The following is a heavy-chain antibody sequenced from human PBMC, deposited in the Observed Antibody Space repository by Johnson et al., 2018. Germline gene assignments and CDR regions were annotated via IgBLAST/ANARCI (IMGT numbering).Heavy chain of an antibody. D-gene: IGHD5-12*01. CDR1: GFTFSSYA. CDR2: LSSRGVTT. J-gene: IGHJ6*02. V-gene: IGHV3-23*04. Sequence: VQLVQSGGGLVQXGGSXRLXCAASGFTFSSYAMSWVRQAPGKGLEWVSSLSSRGVTTYYTDSVKGRFTIYRDNSKNTLYLQMNSLRAEDTAVYYCAKAGSFYYNGMDVWGLGTTVTVSS. CDR3: AKAGSFYYNGMDV.